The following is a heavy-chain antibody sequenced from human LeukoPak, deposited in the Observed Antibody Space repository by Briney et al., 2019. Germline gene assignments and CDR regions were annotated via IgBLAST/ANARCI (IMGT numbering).Heavy chain of an antibody. D-gene: IGHD2-15*01. CDR3: ARAQGYCSGGSCPSYYYYYMDV. CDR1: GGTFSSYA. CDR2: IIPIFGTA. Sequence: SVKVSCKASGGTFSSYAISWVRQAPGQELEWMGGIIPIFGTANYAQKFQGRVTITTDESTSTAYMELSSLRSEDTAVYYCARAQGYCSGGSCPSYYYYYMDVWGKGTTVTVSS. V-gene: IGHV1-69*05. J-gene: IGHJ6*03.